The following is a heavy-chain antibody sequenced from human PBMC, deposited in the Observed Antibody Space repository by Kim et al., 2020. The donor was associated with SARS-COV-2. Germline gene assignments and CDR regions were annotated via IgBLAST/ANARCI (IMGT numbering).Heavy chain of an antibody. CDR2: IYYSGST. V-gene: IGHV4-59*13. CDR3: AREGDYGDYVDY. D-gene: IGHD4-17*01. CDR1: GGSISSYY. J-gene: IGHJ4*02. Sequence: SETLSLTCTVSGGSISSYYWSWIRQPPGKGLEWIGYIYYSGSTNYNPSLKMRGTISVDTSKNQFPLKLSSVTAADTAVYYCAREGDYGDYVDYWCQGTLVTVSS.